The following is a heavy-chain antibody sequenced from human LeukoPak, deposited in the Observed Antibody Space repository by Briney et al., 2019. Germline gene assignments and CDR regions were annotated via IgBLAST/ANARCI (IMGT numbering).Heavy chain of an antibody. J-gene: IGHJ4*02. V-gene: IGHV3-23*01. CDR1: GFTFSSYA. D-gene: IGHD3-10*01. CDR3: AKSTVLLWFGEPNFDY. Sequence: PGGSLRLSCAASGFTFSSYAMSWVRQAPGKGLEWVSAISGSGGSTYYADSVKGRFTISRDNSKNTLYLQMNSLRAEDTAVYYCAKSTVLLWFGEPNFDYWGQGTLVTVSS. CDR2: ISGSGGST.